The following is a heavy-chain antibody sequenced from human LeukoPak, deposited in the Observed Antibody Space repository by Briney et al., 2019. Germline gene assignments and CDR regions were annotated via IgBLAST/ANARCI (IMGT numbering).Heavy chain of an antibody. CDR1: GYTFISYG. D-gene: IGHD2-15*01. CDR3: ARDVFCSGNSCLRDAFDI. V-gene: IGHV1-18*01. CDR2: ISAYNGNT. Sequence: GASVKVSFMPSGYTFISYGLSWVPPAPRQSLERLGWISAYNGNTYYSENFQGTVTITTDTSTSTAYMGLRRLKSDDTAVYYGARDVFCSGNSCLRDAFDIWGQGTKVTVSS. J-gene: IGHJ3*02.